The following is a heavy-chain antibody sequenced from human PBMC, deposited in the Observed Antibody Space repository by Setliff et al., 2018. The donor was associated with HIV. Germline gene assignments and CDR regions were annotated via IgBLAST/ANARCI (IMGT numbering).Heavy chain of an antibody. Sequence: GGSLRLSCAASGFTFSSYAMHWVRQAPGKGLEWVGRIKSKTDGGTTDYAAPVKGRFTISRDDSKNTLYLQMNSLKTEDTAVYYCTTYARGVLHYMDVWGKGTTVTVSS. CDR2: IKSKTDGGTT. CDR3: TTYARGVLHYMDV. D-gene: IGHD3-10*01. V-gene: IGHV3-15*01. J-gene: IGHJ6*03. CDR1: GFTFSSYA.